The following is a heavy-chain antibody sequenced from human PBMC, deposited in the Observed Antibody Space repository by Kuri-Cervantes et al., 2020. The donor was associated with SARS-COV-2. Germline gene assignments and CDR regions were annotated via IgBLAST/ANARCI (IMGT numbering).Heavy chain of an antibody. CDR2: IKQGGSEV. Sequence: GESLKISCAASGFSLSDYWMSWVRQAPGKGLEWVANIKQGGSEVHYVDSVKGRFTISKDGAKNSLYLQMNNLRAEDTAVYFCARDRSLELGPSHMDVWGKGTTVTVSS. D-gene: IGHD1-7*01. J-gene: IGHJ6*03. CDR3: ARDRSLELGPSHMDV. CDR1: GFSLSDYW. V-gene: IGHV3-7*03.